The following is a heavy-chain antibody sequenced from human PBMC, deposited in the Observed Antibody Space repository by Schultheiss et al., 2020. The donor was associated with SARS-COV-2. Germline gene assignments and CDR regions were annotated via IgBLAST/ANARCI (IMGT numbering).Heavy chain of an antibody. V-gene: IGHV3-9*01. CDR3: ASLGYCSSTSCPRGVYYYGMDV. D-gene: IGHD2-2*01. J-gene: IGHJ6*02. Sequence: SLKISCAASGFTFDDYAMHWVRQAPGKGLEWVSGISWNSGSIGYADSVKGRFTISRDNAKNSLYLQMNSLRAEDTAVYYCASLGYCSSTSCPRGVYYYGMDVWGQGTTVTVSS. CDR2: ISWNSGSI. CDR1: GFTFDDYA.